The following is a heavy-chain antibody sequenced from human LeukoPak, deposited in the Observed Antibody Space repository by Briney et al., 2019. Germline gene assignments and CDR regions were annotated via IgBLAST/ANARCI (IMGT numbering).Heavy chain of an antibody. CDR2: IYYSGRT. CDR3: ARNHLGDFDY. Sequence: SETLSLTCTVSRGSVTSYYWSWIRQPPGKGLEWIGYIYYSGRTNYNPSLKSRVTISVDTSKNQFSLKLSSVTAADTAVYYCARNHLGDFDYWGQGTLVTVSS. V-gene: IGHV4-59*02. CDR1: RGSVTSYY. J-gene: IGHJ4*02.